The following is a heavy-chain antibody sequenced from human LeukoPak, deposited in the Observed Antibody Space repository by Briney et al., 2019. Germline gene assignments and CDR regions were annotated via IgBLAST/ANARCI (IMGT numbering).Heavy chain of an antibody. CDR1: NGSISSGAHY. CDR3: VRQVPAPGNWFDP. V-gene: IGHV4-30-2*01. J-gene: IGHJ5*02. CDR2: IYHSGST. Sequence: SQTLSLTCSVSNGSISSGAHYWSWIRQPPGKGLEWIGFIYHSGSTYYSPSLRSRVTTSLDRSKNQFSLNLNSVTGADTAVYYCVRQVPAPGNWFDPWGQGTLVIVSS. D-gene: IGHD2-2*01.